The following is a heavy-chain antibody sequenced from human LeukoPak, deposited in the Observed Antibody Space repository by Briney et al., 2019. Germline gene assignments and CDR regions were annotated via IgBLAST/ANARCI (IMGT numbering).Heavy chain of an antibody. V-gene: IGHV4-34*01. D-gene: IGHD3-3*01. CDR1: GGSFSGYY. CDR2: INHSGST. J-gene: IGHJ6*02. Sequence: ETLSLTXAXYGGSFSGYYWSWIRQPPGKGVEWIGEINHSGSTNYNPSLKSRVTISVDTSKNQFSLKLSSVTAADTAVYYCARGGVDFWSGYPGDSYGMDVWGQGTTVTVSS. CDR3: ARGGVDFWSGYPGDSYGMDV.